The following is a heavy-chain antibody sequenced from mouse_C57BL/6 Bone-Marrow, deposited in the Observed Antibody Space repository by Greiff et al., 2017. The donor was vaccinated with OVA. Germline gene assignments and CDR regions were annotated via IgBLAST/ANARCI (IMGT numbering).Heavy chain of an antibody. CDR2: INPSSGYT. V-gene: IGHV1-7*01. Sequence: QVQLQQSGAELAKPGASVKLSCKASGYTFTSYWMHWVKQRPGQGLEWIGYINPSSGYTKYNQKFKDKATLTVDKSSSTAYMQLSSLTYEDSAVDCWARFAYWGQGTLVTVSA. J-gene: IGHJ3*01. CDR1: GYTFTSYW. CDR3: ARFAY.